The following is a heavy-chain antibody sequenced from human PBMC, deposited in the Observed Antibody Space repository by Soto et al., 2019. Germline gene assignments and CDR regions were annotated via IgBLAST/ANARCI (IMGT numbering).Heavy chain of an antibody. CDR1: GFTFSSYA. CDR3: AREIDGTAKYYYYGMDV. J-gene: IGHJ6*02. Sequence: GGSLRLSCAASGFTFSSYAMHWVRQAPGKGLEWVAVISYDGSNKYYADSVKGRFTISRDNSKNTLYLQMNSLRAEDTAVYYCAREIDGTAKYYYYGMDVWGQGTTVTVSS. V-gene: IGHV3-30-3*01. D-gene: IGHD1-1*01. CDR2: ISYDGSNK.